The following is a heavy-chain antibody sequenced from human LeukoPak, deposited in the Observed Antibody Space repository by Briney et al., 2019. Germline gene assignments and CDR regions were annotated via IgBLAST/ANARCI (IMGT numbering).Heavy chain of an antibody. J-gene: IGHJ1*01. Sequence: GGSLRLSCAASGFTFSNAWMAWVRQAPGKGLEWVAVISYDGSNKYYADSVKGRFTISRDNSKNTLYLQMNSLRAEDTAVYYCAKDPPIKHWGQGTLVTVSS. CDR2: ISYDGSNK. CDR3: AKDPPIKH. CDR1: GFTFSNAW. D-gene: IGHD5-12*01. V-gene: IGHV3-30*18.